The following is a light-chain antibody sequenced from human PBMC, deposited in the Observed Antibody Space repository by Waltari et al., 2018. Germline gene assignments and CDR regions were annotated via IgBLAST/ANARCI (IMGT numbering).Light chain of an antibody. CDR1: QTVRTTY. Sequence: EIVLTQSPGTLSLSPGERATLSCRASQTVRTTYLAWYQQKPGQAPTLPIYDTSSRATCIPDRFSGRGSGTDFSLTISSLEPEDFAVYYCQQYDISPLTFGGGTKVETK. CDR2: DTS. CDR3: QQYDISPLT. V-gene: IGKV3-20*01. J-gene: IGKJ4*01.